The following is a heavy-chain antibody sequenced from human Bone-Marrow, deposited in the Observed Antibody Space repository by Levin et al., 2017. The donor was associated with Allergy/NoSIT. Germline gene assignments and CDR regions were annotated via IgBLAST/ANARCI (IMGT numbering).Heavy chain of an antibody. J-gene: IGHJ4*02. D-gene: IGHD2-2*01. Sequence: GESLKISCAASGFTFSSYDMHWVRQATGRGLEWVSAIGTAADSYYSGSVKGRFTVSRDNAKNSFYLQMNSLRAGDTAVYYCARVALPRYWTRTSCSDSGYYFDYWGQGTLVTVSS. CDR3: ARVALPRYWTRTSCSDSGYYFDY. V-gene: IGHV3-13*04. CDR1: GFTFSSYD. CDR2: IGTAADS.